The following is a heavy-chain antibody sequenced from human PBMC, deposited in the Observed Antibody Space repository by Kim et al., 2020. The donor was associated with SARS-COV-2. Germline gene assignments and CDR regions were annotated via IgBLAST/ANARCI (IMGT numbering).Heavy chain of an antibody. D-gene: IGHD3-10*01. J-gene: IGHJ6*02. V-gene: IGHV3-53*01. Sequence: KGRFTISRDNSKNRIYLQMNSLRDDDTAVYYCARDQYSESYYLCYYYGVDVWGQGTTVTVSS. CDR3: ARDQYSESYYLCYYYGVDV.